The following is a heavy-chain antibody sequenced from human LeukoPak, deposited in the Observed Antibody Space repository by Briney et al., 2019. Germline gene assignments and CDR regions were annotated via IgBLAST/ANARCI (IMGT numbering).Heavy chain of an antibody. CDR3: AKGPRYNILTGYYKSHFFDY. J-gene: IGHJ4*02. D-gene: IGHD3-9*01. CDR1: GFTFSSYS. V-gene: IGHV3-48*01. Sequence: GGSLRLSCAASGFTFSSYSMNWVRQAPGKGLEWVSYISSSSSTIYYADSVKGRFTTSRDNSKNTLYLQMNSLRAEDTAVYYCAKGPRYNILTGYYKSHFFDYWGQGTLVTVSS. CDR2: ISSSSSTI.